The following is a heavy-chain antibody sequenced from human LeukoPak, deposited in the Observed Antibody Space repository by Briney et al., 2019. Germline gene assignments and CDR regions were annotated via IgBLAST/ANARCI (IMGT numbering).Heavy chain of an antibody. D-gene: IGHD1-1*01. CDR1: GGSISSSSYY. CDR3: ARLRGRRDY. Sequence: PSENLSLTCTVSGGSISSSSYYWGWIRQPPGKGLEWIGSIYYSGSTYYNPSLKSRVTISVDTSKNQFSLKLSSVTAADTAVYYCARLRGRRDYWGQGTLVTVSS. CDR2: IYYSGST. V-gene: IGHV4-39*01. J-gene: IGHJ4*02.